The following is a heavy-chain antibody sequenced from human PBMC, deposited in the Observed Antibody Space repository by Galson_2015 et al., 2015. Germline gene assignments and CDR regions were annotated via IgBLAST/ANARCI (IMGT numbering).Heavy chain of an antibody. V-gene: IGHV1-2*04. CDR2: VNPNSGGT. J-gene: IGHJ5*02. Sequence: SVKVSCKASGYTFTGYYMHWVRQAPGQGLEWMGWVNPNSGGTNYAQKFQGWVTMTRDTSISTAYMELSRLRSDDTAVYYCARLAAAGTLGWFDPWGQGTLVTVSS. CDR1: GYTFTGYY. CDR3: ARLAAAGTLGWFDP. D-gene: IGHD6-13*01.